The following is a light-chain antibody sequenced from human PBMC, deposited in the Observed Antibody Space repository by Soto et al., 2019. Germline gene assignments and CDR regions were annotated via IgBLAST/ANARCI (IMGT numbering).Light chain of an antibody. CDR3: QVWDSSNDHWV. Sequence: SYELTQPPSVSVAPGQTARITCGGDNIGSTSVHWYQQKPGQAPVLVVYDDTDRPSGIPERFSGSNSGNTATLTISRVEGGDEAGYYCQVWDSSNDHWVSGGGTQLTVL. CDR2: DDT. J-gene: IGLJ3*02. CDR1: NIGSTS. V-gene: IGLV3-21*02.